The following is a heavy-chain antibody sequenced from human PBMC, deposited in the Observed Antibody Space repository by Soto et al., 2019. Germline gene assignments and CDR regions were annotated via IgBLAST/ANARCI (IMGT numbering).Heavy chain of an antibody. Sequence: SETLSLTCAVSGGSISSGGYSWSWIRQPPGKGLEWIGYIYHSGSTYYNPSLKSRVTISVDRSKNQFSLKLSSVTAADTAVYYCARVYSSGWYGGYYFDYWGQGTLVTVSS. CDR3: ARVYSSGWYGGYYFDY. CDR1: GGSISSGGYS. V-gene: IGHV4-30-2*01. CDR2: IYHSGST. J-gene: IGHJ4*02. D-gene: IGHD6-19*01.